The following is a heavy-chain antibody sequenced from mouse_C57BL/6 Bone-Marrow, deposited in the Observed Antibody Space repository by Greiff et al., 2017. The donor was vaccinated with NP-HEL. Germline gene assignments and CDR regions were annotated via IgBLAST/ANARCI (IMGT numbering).Heavy chain of an antibody. CDR2: IHTNSGST. CDR3: ATDYDCYWYFDV. D-gene: IGHD2-4*01. J-gene: IGHJ1*03. CDR1: GYTFTSYW. V-gene: IGHV1-64*01. Sequence: QVQLQQPGAELVKPGASVKLSCKASGYTFTSYWMHWVKQRPGQGLEWIGMIHTNSGSTNYNEKFKSKATLTVDKASSTAYMQLSSLTSEDSAVYYCATDYDCYWYFDVWGTGTTVTVSS.